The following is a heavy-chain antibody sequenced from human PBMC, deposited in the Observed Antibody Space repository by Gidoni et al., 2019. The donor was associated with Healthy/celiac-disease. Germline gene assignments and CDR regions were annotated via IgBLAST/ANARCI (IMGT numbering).Heavy chain of an antibody. V-gene: IGHV3-7*03. Sequence: EVQLAESGGGLVQPGGSLRLSCLASGFTFSSYWMSWVRQAPGKGLEWMANIRQDESEKYYAHTVKGRFTISRDNAKNSLYLQMNSLRAEDTAVYYCARDPGASFDYWGQGTLVTVSS. CDR1: GFTFSSYW. CDR3: ARDPGASFDY. J-gene: IGHJ4*02. D-gene: IGHD3-10*01. CDR2: IRQDESEK.